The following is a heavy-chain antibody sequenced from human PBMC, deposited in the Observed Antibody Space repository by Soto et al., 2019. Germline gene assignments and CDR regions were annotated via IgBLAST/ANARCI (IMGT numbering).Heavy chain of an antibody. CDR3: ARGRVYGSGSYRDYGMDV. J-gene: IGHJ6*02. Sequence: SETLSLTCTVSGGSISSGGYYWSWIRQHPGKGLEWIGYIYYSGSTYYNPSLKGRVTISVDTSKNQFSLKLSSVTAADTAVYYCARGRVYGSGSYRDYGMDVWGQGTTVTVSS. CDR1: GGSISSGGYY. V-gene: IGHV4-31*03. D-gene: IGHD3-10*01. CDR2: IYYSGST.